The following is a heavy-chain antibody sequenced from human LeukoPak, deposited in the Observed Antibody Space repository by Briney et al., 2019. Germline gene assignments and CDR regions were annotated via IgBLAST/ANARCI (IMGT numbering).Heavy chain of an antibody. Sequence: VASVKVSCKSSGYTFTGYYMHWVRQAPGQGLEWMGWINPNSGGTNYAQKFQGRVTMTRDTSISTAYMELSRLRSDDTAVYYCARGVSGEYYYYYMDVWGKGTTVTVSS. CDR2: INPNSGGT. D-gene: IGHD3-10*01. J-gene: IGHJ6*03. CDR1: GYTFTGYY. V-gene: IGHV1-2*02. CDR3: ARGVSGEYYYYYMDV.